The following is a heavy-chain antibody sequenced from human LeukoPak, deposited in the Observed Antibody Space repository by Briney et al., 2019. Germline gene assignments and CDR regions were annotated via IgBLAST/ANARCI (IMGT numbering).Heavy chain of an antibody. CDR1: EFTFSNYA. V-gene: IGHV3-23*01. CDR3: EKCTGINHYHRFDP. J-gene: IGHJ5*02. D-gene: IGHD3-10*02. CDR2: INGSGGGT. Sequence: PGGSLRLSCAASEFTFSNYAMNWVRQAPGKGLEWVSGINGSGGGTYYADSVKGRFTISRDNSKNTLYLHMNNLRAEDTALYYFEKCTGINHYHRFDPWGQGTLVTVAT.